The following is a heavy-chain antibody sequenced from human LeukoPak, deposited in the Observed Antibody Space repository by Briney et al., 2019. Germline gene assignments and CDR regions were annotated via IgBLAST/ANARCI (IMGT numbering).Heavy chain of an antibody. J-gene: IGHJ4*02. V-gene: IGHV3-53*01. Sequence: GGSLRLSCAASGFTVSSNYMSWVRQAPGKGLEWVSVIYSGGSTYFADTVKGRFTISRDNSKNTVYLQMNSLRAEDTAVYYCTKDRGAFGELLSISDYWGQGTLVTVAS. CDR2: IYSGGST. CDR3: TKDRGAFGELLSISDY. CDR1: GFTVSSNY. D-gene: IGHD3-10*01.